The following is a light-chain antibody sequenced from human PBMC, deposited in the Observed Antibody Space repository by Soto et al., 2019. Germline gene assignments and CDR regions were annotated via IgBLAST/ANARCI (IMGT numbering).Light chain of an antibody. Sequence: EIVLTQSPGTLYLSPGERATLSCRASQTVGSSYLAWYQQKTGQAPRLLIYGASSRATGIPDRFSGSGFGKNFALTSSRLEPEDFAGYYCQQDGSSPGWTLGQGTKVEIK. CDR3: QQDGSSPGWT. J-gene: IGKJ1*01. V-gene: IGKV3-20*01. CDR2: GAS. CDR1: QTVGSSY.